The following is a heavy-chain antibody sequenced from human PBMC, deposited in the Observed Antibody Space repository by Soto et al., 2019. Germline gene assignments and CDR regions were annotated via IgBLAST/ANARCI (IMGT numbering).Heavy chain of an antibody. CDR1: GFTFSSYS. J-gene: IGHJ6*02. CDR3: ARDSAPRPAYYYYYGMDV. V-gene: IGHV3-21*01. D-gene: IGHD1-1*01. Sequence: GGSLRLSCAASGFTFSSYSMNWVRPAPGKGLEWVSSISSSSSYIYYADSVKGRFTISRDNAKNSLYLQMNSLRAEDTAVYYCARDSAPRPAYYYYYGMDVWGQGTTVTVSS. CDR2: ISSSSSYI.